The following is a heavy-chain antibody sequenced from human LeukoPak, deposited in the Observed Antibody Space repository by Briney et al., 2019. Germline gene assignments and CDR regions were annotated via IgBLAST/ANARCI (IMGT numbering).Heavy chain of an antibody. CDR3: ARARVAEHQPFDY. CDR1: GGTFSSYA. CDR2: IIPIFGTA. Sequence: CKASGGTFSSYAISWVRQAPGQGLEWMGGIIPIFGTANYAQEFQGRVTITTDQSTSTAYMELSSLRSEDTAVYYCARARVAEHQPFDYWGQGTLVTVSS. J-gene: IGHJ4*02. V-gene: IGHV1-69*05. D-gene: IGHD2-2*01.